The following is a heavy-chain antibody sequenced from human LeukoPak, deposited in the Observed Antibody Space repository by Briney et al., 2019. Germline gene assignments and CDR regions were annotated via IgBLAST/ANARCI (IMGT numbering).Heavy chain of an antibody. CDR3: ARHRITMVRGDAYDY. CDR2: IYYSGST. D-gene: IGHD3-10*01. Sequence: SETLSLTCAVYGGSFSGYSWTWIRQPPGKGLEWIGSIYYSGSTYYNPSLKSRVTISVDTSKNQFSLKLSSVTAADTAVYYCARHRITMVRGDAYDYWGQGTLVTVSS. J-gene: IGHJ4*02. V-gene: IGHV4-34*01. CDR1: GGSFSGYS.